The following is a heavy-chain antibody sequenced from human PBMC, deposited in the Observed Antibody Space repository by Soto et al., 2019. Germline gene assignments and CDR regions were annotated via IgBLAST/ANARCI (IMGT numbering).Heavy chain of an antibody. V-gene: IGHV3-23*01. D-gene: IGHD5-12*01. CDR2: ISARGGSS. Sequence: DVQLLESGGGLVQPGGSRRLSCEASGSSFSSYALVWVRQAPGKGLEWVAVISARGGSSYFADSVKGRFTLSRDNSKNVLSLEMNSLRAEDTAIYFCAKGSIEYSASVDNWGQGTLVVVSS. CDR3: AKGSIEYSASVDN. CDR1: GSSFSSYA. J-gene: IGHJ4*02.